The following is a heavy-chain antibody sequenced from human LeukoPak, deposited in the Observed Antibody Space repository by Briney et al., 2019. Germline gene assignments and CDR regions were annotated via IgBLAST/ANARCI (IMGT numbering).Heavy chain of an antibody. CDR1: GGTFSSYA. V-gene: IGHV1-69*13. CDR3: AKDGSLGGYGMDV. D-gene: IGHD3-10*01. J-gene: IGHJ6*02. CDR2: IIPIFGTA. Sequence: SVKVSCKASGGTFSSYAISWVRQAPGQGLEWMGGIIPIFGTANYAQKFQGRVTITADESTSTAYMELSSLRSEDTAVYYCAKDGSLGGYGMDVWGQGTTVTVSS.